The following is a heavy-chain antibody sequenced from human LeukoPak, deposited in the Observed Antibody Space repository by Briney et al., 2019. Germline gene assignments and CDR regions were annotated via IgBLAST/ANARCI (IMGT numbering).Heavy chain of an antibody. CDR2: ISSSGSTI. CDR3: ARDHDSSGYYYGEYFQH. CDR1: GFTFSSYS. D-gene: IGHD3-22*01. V-gene: IGHV3-48*04. J-gene: IGHJ1*01. Sequence: GGSLRLSCAASGFTFSSYSMNWVRQAPGKGLEWVSYISSSGSTIYYADSVKGRFTISRDNAKNSLYLQMNSLRAEDTAVYYCARDHDSSGYYYGEYFQHWGQGTLVTVSS.